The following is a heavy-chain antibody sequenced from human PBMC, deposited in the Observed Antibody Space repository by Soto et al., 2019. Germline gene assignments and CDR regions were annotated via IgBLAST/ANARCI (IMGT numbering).Heavy chain of an antibody. CDR3: AKDFKDYYYGMDV. CDR2: ISYDGSNK. V-gene: IGHV3-30*18. CDR1: GFTFSSYG. Sequence: QVQLVASGGGVVQPGRSLRLSCAASGFTFSSYGMHWVRQAPGKGLEWVAVISYDGSNKYYADSVKGRFTISRDNSKNTLYLQMNSLRAEDTAVYYCAKDFKDYYYGMDVWGQGTTVTVSS. J-gene: IGHJ6*02.